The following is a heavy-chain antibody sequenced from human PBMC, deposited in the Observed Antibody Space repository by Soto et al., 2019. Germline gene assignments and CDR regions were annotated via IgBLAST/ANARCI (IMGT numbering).Heavy chain of an antibody. J-gene: IGHJ3*02. CDR3: ARHGRECSGGSCRGAFDI. CDR2: IYPGDSDT. V-gene: IGHV5-51*01. CDR1: GYSFTSYW. D-gene: IGHD2-15*01. Sequence: GESLKISCKGSGYSFTSYWIGWVRQMPGKGLEWMGIIYPGDSDTRYSPSFQGQVTISADKSISTAYLQWSSLKASDTAMYYCARHGRECSGGSCRGAFDIWGQGTMVTVSS.